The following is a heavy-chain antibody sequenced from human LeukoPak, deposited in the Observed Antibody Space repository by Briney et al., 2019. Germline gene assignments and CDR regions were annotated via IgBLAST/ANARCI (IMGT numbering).Heavy chain of an antibody. D-gene: IGHD3-16*01. J-gene: IGHJ4*02. V-gene: IGHV4-39*07. Sequence: SETLSLTCTVSGGSISSSSYYWGWIRQPPGKGLEWIGSIYYSGSTYYNPSLKSRVTISVDTSKNQFSLKLSSVTAADTAVYYCARDVGEEDRAFDYWGQGTLVTVSS. CDR3: ARDVGEEDRAFDY. CDR1: GGSISSSSYY. CDR2: IYYSGST.